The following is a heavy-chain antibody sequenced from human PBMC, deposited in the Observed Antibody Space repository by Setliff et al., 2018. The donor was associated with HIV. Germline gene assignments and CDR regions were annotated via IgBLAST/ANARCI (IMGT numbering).Heavy chain of an antibody. CDR1: GYTLTGNY. CDR3: ARGALLAVFDFDH. CDR2: ISPNGGT. V-gene: IGHV1-2*02. D-gene: IGHD3-10*01. J-gene: IGHJ4*01. Sequence: ASVKVSCKASGYTLTGNYMHWVRQAPGQGLEWMGWISPNGGTKFAQRFQGRVTMTRDTSINTAYMELSSLRSDDTAVYFCARGALLAVFDFDHWGHGTQVTVSS.